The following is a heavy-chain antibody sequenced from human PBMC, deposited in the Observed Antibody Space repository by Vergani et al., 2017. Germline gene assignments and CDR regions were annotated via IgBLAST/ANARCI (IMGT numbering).Heavy chain of an antibody. CDR2: IIPILGIA. D-gene: IGHD3-22*01. V-gene: IGHV1-69*08. CDR3: ARDHYDSSGYYY. CDR1: GGTFSSYT. J-gene: IGHJ4*02. Sequence: QVQLVQSGAEVKKPGSSVKVSCKASGGTFSSYTISWVRQAPGQGLKWMGRIIPILGIANYAQKFQGRVTITADKSTSTAYMELSSLRSEDTAVYYCARDHYDSSGYYYWGQGTLVTVSS.